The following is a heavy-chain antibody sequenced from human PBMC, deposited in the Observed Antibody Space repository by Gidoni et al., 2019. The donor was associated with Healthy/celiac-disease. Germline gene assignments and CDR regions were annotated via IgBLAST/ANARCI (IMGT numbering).Heavy chain of an antibody. CDR1: GFTFRRYA. D-gene: IGHD3-9*01. Sequence: EVQLLESGGGLVQPGGSLRLSCAPSGFTFRRYAISWVRQAPGQGLEWVSGISGRGGSTYYADSVKGRFTISRDNSKNTLYLQMNSLRAEDTAVYYCAKGTRTRNILTGYADYWGQGTLVTVSS. J-gene: IGHJ4*02. CDR2: ISGRGGST. V-gene: IGHV3-23*01. CDR3: AKGTRTRNILTGYADY.